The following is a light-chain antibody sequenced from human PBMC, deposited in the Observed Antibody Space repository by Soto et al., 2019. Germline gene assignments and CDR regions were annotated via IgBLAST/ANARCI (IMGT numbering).Light chain of an antibody. V-gene: IGKV3-20*01. CDR1: QSISGSY. J-gene: IGKJ4*01. CDR2: GAS. Sequence: IVLRQSPGTLSLSPGEGATLSCRASQSISGSYLAWYQHKSGQAPRLFIYGASKRAAGIPDRFSGTGSDTDFTLTISRLEPEDFAVYYCQHYGTSGLTFGGGTKLEIK. CDR3: QHYGTSGLT.